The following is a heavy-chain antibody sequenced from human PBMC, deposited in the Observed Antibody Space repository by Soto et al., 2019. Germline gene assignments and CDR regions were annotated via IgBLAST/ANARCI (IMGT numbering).Heavy chain of an antibody. CDR1: GYIFISHW. CDR2: INPVDSDI. V-gene: IGHV5-51*01. Sequence: GESLKISCKGSGYIFISHWISWVRQTPGRGLEWMGIINPVDSDIRYSPSFEGQVTISADRSINTAYLQWSSLKASDTATYYCKRPKTSGWYDSLGQGTSVTVSS. D-gene: IGHD6-19*01. CDR3: KRPKTSGWYDS. J-gene: IGHJ5*01.